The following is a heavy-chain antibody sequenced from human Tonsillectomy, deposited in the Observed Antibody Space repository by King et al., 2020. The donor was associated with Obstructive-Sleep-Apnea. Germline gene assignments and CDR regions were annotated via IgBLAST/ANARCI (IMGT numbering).Heavy chain of an antibody. Sequence: VQLQESGPGLVKPSETLSLTCTVSGGSISSYYWSWIRQPPGKGLEWIGYIYYSGSTNYNPSLKSRVTISVDTSKNQFSLKLSSVTAADTAVYYCARTYDFWSGCYLDYWGQGTLVTVSS. CDR3: ARTYDFWSGCYLDY. V-gene: IGHV4-59*01. CDR2: IYYSGST. D-gene: IGHD3-3*01. CDR1: GGSISSYY. J-gene: IGHJ4*02.